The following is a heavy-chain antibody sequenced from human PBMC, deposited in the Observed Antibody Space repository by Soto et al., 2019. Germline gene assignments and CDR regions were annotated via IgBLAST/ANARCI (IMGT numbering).Heavy chain of an antibody. CDR1: GFTFSSYA. CDR3: ANLRLLRYSSSGRAFDI. V-gene: IGHV3-23*01. D-gene: IGHD6-13*01. CDR2: ISGSVGST. J-gene: IGHJ3*02. Sequence: PGGSLRLSCAASGFTFSSYAMSWVRQAPGKGLEWVSAISGSVGSTYYADSVKGRFTISRDNSKNTLYLQMNSLRAEDTAVYYCANLRLLRYSSSGRAFDIWGQGTMVTVSS.